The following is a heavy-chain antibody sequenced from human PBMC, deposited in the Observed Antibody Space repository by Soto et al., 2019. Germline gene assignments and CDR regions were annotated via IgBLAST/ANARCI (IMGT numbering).Heavy chain of an antibody. CDR3: ARGLVFGVVIQLFEA. CDR1: GGSVSSRSYY. J-gene: IGHJ5*01. CDR2: MYYSGTT. V-gene: IGHV4-61*01. D-gene: IGHD3-3*01. Sequence: NPSETLSLTCTVSGGSVSSRSYYWSWIRQPPGKGLEWIGHMYYSGTTNYQPSLKSRVTISADTSQNQFSLKLSSVSAADTAVYYCARGLVFGVVIQLFEAWGDLTLVPVP.